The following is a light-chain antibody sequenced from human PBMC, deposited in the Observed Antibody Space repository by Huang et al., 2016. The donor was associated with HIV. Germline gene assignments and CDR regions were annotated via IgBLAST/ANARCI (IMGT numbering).Light chain of an antibody. J-gene: IGKJ4*01. V-gene: IGKV1-39*01. CDR2: SAS. CDR1: QSLNNY. CDR3: QQIFSVPLT. Sequence: DLQMTQSPSSLSASVGDRVIITCRASQSLNNYLNWYQQKPGKAPKLLIYSASTLQNGVPPRFSGSVSGTDFTLTISSLQPEDFATYYCQQIFSVPLTFGGGTKVEIK.